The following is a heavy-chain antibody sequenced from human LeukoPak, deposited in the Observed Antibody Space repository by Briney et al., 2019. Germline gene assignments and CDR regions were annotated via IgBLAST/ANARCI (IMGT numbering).Heavy chain of an antibody. J-gene: IGHJ6*03. Sequence: GGSLRLSCTPPGYSFGEYAMSSVREAPGEGVGWGGFILSKAYGWTTEYSASVRGRFTISRDDSKSIAYLQMNSLKTEDTAVYYCTRDATVTTRFRYYYYYMDVWGKGTTVTISS. V-gene: IGHV3-49*04. CDR2: ILSKAYGWTT. CDR3: TRDATVTTRFRYYYYYMDV. CDR1: GYSFGEYA. D-gene: IGHD4-17*01.